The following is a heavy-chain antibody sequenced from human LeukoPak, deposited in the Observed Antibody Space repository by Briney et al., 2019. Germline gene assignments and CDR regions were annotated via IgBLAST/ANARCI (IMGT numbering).Heavy chain of an antibody. D-gene: IGHD2-21*01. CDR3: ARSVDGDH. Sequence: SETLSLTCAVYGGSFSGYYWSWIRQPPGKGLEWVGEINHSGSTNYNPSLKSRVTISVDTSKNQFSLKLSSVTAADTAVYYCARSVDGDHWGQGTLVTVSS. V-gene: IGHV4-34*01. J-gene: IGHJ4*02. CDR2: INHSGST. CDR1: GGSFSGYY.